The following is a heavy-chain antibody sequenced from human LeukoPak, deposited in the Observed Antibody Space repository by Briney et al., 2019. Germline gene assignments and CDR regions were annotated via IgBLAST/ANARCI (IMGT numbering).Heavy chain of an antibody. D-gene: IGHD3-10*01. V-gene: IGHV3-15*01. CDR3: TTDFIWFGELSRWFDP. J-gene: IGHJ5*02. Sequence: GGSLRLSCAASGFTLSDHYMDWVRQAPGKGLEWVGRIKSKTDGGTTDYAAPVKGRFTISRDDSKNTLYLQMNSLKTEDTAVYYCTTDFIWFGELSRWFDPWGQGTLVTVSS. CDR1: GFTLSDHY. CDR2: IKSKTDGGTT.